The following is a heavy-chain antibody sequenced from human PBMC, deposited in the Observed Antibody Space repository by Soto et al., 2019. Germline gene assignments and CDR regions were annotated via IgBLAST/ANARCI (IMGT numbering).Heavy chain of an antibody. CDR2: IYPGDSDT. V-gene: IGHV5-51*01. J-gene: IGHJ4*02. CDR3: ARLGPFFQGYYFDY. Sequence: GESLIVCWKGSGNIFTCYLIGWVRQMPGKGLEWMGIIYPGDSDTRYSPSFQGQVTISADKSISTAYLQWSSLKASDTAMYYCARLGPFFQGYYFDYWGQGTLVTVSS. CDR1: GNIFTCYL.